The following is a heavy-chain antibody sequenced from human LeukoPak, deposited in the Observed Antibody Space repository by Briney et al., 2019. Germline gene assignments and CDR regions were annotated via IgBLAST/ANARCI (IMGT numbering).Heavy chain of an antibody. CDR1: GLSLSTSGEG. J-gene: IGHJ4*02. V-gene: IGHV2-5*01. Sequence: ESGPTLVNPTQTLTLTCTFSGLSLSTSGEGVGWIRQPPGKALEWLALIYWNDNKRYRPSLKHRLTITKDTSKNQVVLTVTNMDPVDTATYYCAHRRHSSSWYDYWGQGTLVTVSS. CDR2: IYWNDNK. CDR3: AHRRHSSSWYDY. D-gene: IGHD6-13*01.